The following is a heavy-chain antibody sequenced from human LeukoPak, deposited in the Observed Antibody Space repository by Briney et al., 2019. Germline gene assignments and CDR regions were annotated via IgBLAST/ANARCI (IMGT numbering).Heavy chain of an antibody. J-gene: IGHJ3*02. V-gene: IGHV4-31*03. CDR2: IYYSGST. D-gene: IGHD2-15*01. CDR3: ARGLLTGAFDI. Sequence: SETLSLTCTVSGGSINSGGYYWSWIRQHPGKGLEWIGYIYYSGSTYYNPSLKSRVTISVDTSKNQFSLKLSSVTAADTAVYYCARGLLTGAFDIWGQGTMVTVSS. CDR1: GGSINSGGYY.